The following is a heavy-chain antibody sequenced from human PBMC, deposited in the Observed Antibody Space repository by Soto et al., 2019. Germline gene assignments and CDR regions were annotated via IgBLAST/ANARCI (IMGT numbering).Heavy chain of an antibody. CDR1: GYTFSSYA. J-gene: IGHJ5*02. CDR3: AKSSGWNFNNWLDP. D-gene: IGHD6-19*01. CDR2: ITGSGGAT. Sequence: RRLSCVPSGYTFSSYAMSWVRQAPGKGLEWVSSITGSGGATYHAASVRGRFTISRDNAKNTLYLQMNSLRAEDSAMYYCAKSSGWNFNNWLDPSGKGTLVTVSS. V-gene: IGHV3-23*01.